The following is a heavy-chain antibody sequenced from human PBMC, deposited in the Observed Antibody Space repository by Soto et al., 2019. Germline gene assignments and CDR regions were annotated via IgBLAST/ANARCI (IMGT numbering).Heavy chain of an antibody. V-gene: IGHV3-23*01. CDR1: GFTFSSYA. D-gene: IGHD5-18*01. Sequence: EVQLLESGGGLVQPGGSLRLSCAASGFTFSSYAMSWVRQAPGKGLEWVSAISGSGGSTYYADSVKGRFTISRDNSKNTLYLQMNSLRAEDTAVYYCTKEGWGYSYDGGHLDYWGQGTLVTVSS. CDR3: TKEGWGYSYDGGHLDY. J-gene: IGHJ4*02. CDR2: ISGSGGST.